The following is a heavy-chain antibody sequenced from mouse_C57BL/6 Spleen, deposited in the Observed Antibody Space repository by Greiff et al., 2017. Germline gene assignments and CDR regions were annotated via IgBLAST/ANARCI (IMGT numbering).Heavy chain of an antibody. CDR3: ARSNYGSSDYFDY. V-gene: IGHV1-7*01. J-gene: IGHJ2*01. CDR1: GYTFTSYW. CDR2: INPSSGYT. D-gene: IGHD1-1*01. Sequence: VHLVESGAELAKPGASVKLSCKASGYTFTSYWMHWVKQRPGQGLEWIGYINPSSGYTKYNQKFKDKATLTADKSSSTAYMQLSSLTYEDSAVYYCARSNYGSSDYFDYWGQGTTLTVSS.